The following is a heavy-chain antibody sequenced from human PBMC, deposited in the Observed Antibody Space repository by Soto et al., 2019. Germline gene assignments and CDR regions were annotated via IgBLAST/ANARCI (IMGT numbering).Heavy chain of an antibody. CDR3: AKAEAAGQPYSGMDV. CDR1: GFTFSSYG. Sequence: QVQLVESGGGVVQPGRSLRLSCAASGFTFSSYGMHWVRQAPGKGLEWVAVIWYDGSNKYYADSVKGRFTISRDNSKNTLYLQMNSLRAEDTAVYYCAKAEAAGQPYSGMDVWGQGTTVTVSS. V-gene: IGHV3-33*06. D-gene: IGHD6-13*01. J-gene: IGHJ6*02. CDR2: IWYDGSNK.